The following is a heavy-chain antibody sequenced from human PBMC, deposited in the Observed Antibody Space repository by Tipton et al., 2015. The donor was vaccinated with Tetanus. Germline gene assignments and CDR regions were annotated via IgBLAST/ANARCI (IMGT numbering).Heavy chain of an antibody. CDR1: GFTFSFYW. CDR3: VREGARAVFGDSRTLEI. Sequence: SLRLSCAASGFTFSFYWMNWVRQAPGKGLEWVSSISNSGGYQYYPESVKGRFTSSRDNAKKSLFPQLKSLRVDDTALYYCVREGARAVFGDSRTLEIWGRGTLVTVSS. V-gene: IGHV3-21*01. J-gene: IGHJ2*01. CDR2: ISNSGGYQ. D-gene: IGHD1-1*01.